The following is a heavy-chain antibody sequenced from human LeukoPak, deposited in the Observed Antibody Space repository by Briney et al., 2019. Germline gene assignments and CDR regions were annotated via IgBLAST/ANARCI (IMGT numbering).Heavy chain of an antibody. CDR3: ARDWGYCSSTSCYWNY. CDR2: IYISGST. CDR1: GGSIRSGSYY. V-gene: IGHV4-61*02. Sequence: SETLSLTCTVSGGSIRSGSYYWSWIRQSAGKGLEWIGRIYISGSTKYNPSLKSRVTISVDTSKNQFSLKLSSVTAADTAVYYCARDWGYCSSTSCYWNYWGQGTLVTVSS. D-gene: IGHD2-2*01. J-gene: IGHJ4*02.